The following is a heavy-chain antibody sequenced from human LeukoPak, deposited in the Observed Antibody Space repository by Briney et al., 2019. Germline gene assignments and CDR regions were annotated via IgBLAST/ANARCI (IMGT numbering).Heavy chain of an antibody. CDR1: GGSFSGYF. V-gene: IGHV4-34*01. CDR2: VNHSGSP. CDR3: ARNPVTRSPAGAFDI. J-gene: IGHJ3*02. Sequence: PSETLSLTCAVYGGSFSGYFWSWIRQTPGKGLEFIGEVNHSGSPKYNPSLESRVTISVDTSKIHFSLNLTSVTAADTAVYYCARNPVTRSPAGAFDIWGQGTVVTASS. D-gene: IGHD4-17*01.